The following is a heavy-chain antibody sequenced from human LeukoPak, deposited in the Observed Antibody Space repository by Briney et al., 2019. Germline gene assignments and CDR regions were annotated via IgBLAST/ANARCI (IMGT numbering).Heavy chain of an antibody. CDR2: IYLGDSDT. J-gene: IGHJ4*02. D-gene: IGHD1-26*01. Sequence: GESLKISCKISGYTFTSYWIGWVRQMPGKGLEWMGIIYLGDSDTRYTPSFQGQVTISADRSISTAYLQWSSLKASDTAMYYCAISTSGSYSYDFWGLGTLVTVSS. V-gene: IGHV5-51*01. CDR1: GYTFTSYW. CDR3: AISTSGSYSYDF.